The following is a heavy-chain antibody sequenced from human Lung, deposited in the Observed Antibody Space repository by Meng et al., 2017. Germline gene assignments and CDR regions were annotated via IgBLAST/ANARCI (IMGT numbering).Heavy chain of an antibody. CDR3: ARDADWVIFDH. CDR2: INTDASIT. J-gene: IGHJ4*02. V-gene: IGHV3-74*03. D-gene: IGHD3-9*01. Sequence: VPLVEAGGGLVQPGGSLRLSCAASGFTFSSYNMHWVRQTPGEGLVWVSRINTDASITTYADSVKGRFTISRDDAKNTVYLQMNSLRAEDTAVYYCARDADWVIFDHWGQGALVTVSS. CDR1: GFTFSSYN.